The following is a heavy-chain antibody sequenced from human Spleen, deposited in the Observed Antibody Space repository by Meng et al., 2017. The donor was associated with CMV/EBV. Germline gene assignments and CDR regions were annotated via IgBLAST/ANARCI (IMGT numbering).Heavy chain of an antibody. CDR2: IIPIFNTP. CDR1: GGTFNTYT. V-gene: IGHV1-69*05. Sequence: ASGGTFNTYTITWVRQATGQGLEWRGRIIPIFNTPTYAQRFQGRVTITTDASTTTAYMDLSKLRSEDTAVYYCARGGSITTHNWFDPWGQGTLVTVSS. J-gene: IGHJ5*02. CDR3: ARGGSITTHNWFDP. D-gene: IGHD1-1*01.